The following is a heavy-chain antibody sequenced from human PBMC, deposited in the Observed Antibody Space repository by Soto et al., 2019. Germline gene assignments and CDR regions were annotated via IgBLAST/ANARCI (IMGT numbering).Heavy chain of an antibody. CDR3: AREGEREMATTTRHFQH. D-gene: IGHD5-12*01. J-gene: IGHJ1*01. CDR1: GFTFSSYA. V-gene: IGHV3-30-3*01. CDR2: ISYDGSNK. Sequence: QVQLVESGGGVVQPGRSLRLSCAASGFTFSSYAMHWVRQAPGKGLEWVAVISYDGSNKYYADSVKGRFTISRDNSKNTLYLQRNSLRAEDTAVYYCAREGEREMATTTRHFQHWGQGTLVTVSS.